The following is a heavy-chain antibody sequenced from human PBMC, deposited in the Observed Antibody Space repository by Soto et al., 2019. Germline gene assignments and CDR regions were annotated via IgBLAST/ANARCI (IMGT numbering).Heavy chain of an antibody. CDR1: GFTFSSYS. D-gene: IGHD6-6*01. Sequence: AGGSLRLSCAASGFTFSSYSMNWVRQAPGKGLEWVSSISSSSSYIYYADSVKGRFTISRDNAKNSLYLQMNSLRAEDTAVYYCARVTREYSSSSRYFDYWGQGTLVTVSS. CDR3: ARVTREYSSSSRYFDY. CDR2: ISSSSSYI. V-gene: IGHV3-21*01. J-gene: IGHJ4*02.